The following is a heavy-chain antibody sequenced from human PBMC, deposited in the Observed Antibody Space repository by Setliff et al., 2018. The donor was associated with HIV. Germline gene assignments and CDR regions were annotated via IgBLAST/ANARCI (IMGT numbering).Heavy chain of an antibody. V-gene: IGHV3-30*14. CDR1: GFTFPEHA. D-gene: IGHD3-22*01. Sequence: PGGSLRLSCAASGFTFPEHAMHWVRQAPGRGLEWVAVISYDGNYEHYADSVKGRFTISRDNFRDTLYLRLNNLRPEDTATYYCAKDSNPGHMIVVAYDAFDIWGQGTMVTVSS. CDR3: AKDSNPGHMIVVAYDAFDI. J-gene: IGHJ3*02. CDR2: ISYDGNYE.